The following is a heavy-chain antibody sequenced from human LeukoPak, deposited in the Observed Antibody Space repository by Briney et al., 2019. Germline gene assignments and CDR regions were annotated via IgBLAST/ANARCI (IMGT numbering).Heavy chain of an antibody. CDR1: GGSISSSSYY. J-gene: IGHJ4*02. V-gene: IGHV4-39*07. D-gene: IGHD1-26*01. Sequence: TSETLSLTCTVSGGSISSSSYYWGWIRQPPGKGLEWIGSIYYSGSTYYNPSLKSRVTISVDTSKNQFSLKLSSVTAADTAVYYCARRKWEPPAWNYWGLGTLVTVSS. CDR2: IYYSGST. CDR3: ARRKWEPPAWNY.